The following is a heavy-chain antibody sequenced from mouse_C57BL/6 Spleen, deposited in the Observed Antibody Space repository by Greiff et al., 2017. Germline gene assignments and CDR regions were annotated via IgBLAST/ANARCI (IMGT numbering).Heavy chain of an antibody. Sequence: QVQLQQPGAELVKPGASVKLSCKASGYTFTSYWMHWVKQRPGQGLEWIGMIHPNSGSTNYNEKFKSKATLTVDKSSSTAYMQLSSLTSEDSAVYYWGGGYYWYFVGWGTGTTVTVSS. D-gene: IGHD1-1*02. CDR3: GGGYYWYFVG. CDR1: GYTFTSYW. CDR2: IHPNSGST. J-gene: IGHJ1*03. V-gene: IGHV1-64*01.